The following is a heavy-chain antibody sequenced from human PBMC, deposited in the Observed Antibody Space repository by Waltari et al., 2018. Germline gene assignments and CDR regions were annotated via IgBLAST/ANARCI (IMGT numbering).Heavy chain of an antibody. Sequence: QVHLVQSGAEVKKPGASVKVSCKASGYTFTGYYIQWVRRAPGQGLEWMGRSNPNGGDTNYAQKIQGRVTLTRDTSINTAYMELSSLKSDDTAVYYCARDLGSDYGNRDYWGQGTLVTVPS. CDR1: GYTFTGYY. CDR3: ARDLGSDYGNRDY. D-gene: IGHD4-17*01. V-gene: IGHV1-2*06. CDR2: SNPNGGDT. J-gene: IGHJ4*02.